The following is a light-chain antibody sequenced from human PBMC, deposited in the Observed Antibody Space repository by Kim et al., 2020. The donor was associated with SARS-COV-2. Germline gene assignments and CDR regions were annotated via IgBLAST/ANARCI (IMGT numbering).Light chain of an antibody. CDR2: EVS. J-gene: IGLJ2*01. CDR3: CSYAGSSNVV. V-gene: IGLV2-23*02. CDR1: SSDVGGYNL. Sequence: QSALTQPASASGSPGQSVTISCTGTSSDVGGYNLVSWYQQHPGKAPKLMIYEVSKRPSGVSNRFSGSKSGNTASLTISGLQAEDEADYYCCSYAGSSNVVFGGGTQLTVL.